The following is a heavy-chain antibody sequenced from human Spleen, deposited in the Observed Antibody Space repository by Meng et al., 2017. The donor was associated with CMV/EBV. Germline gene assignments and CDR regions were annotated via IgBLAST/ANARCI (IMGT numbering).Heavy chain of an antibody. Sequence: LTCTVSGASIRSSSHYWGWIRQPPGKGLEWIGSIYYSGSTYYNPSLKSRVTISVDTSRNQFSLRLTSVTATDTAVYYCARISSWYFDYWGQRTLVTVSS. CDR1: GASIRSSSHY. D-gene: IGHD2-2*01. V-gene: IGHV4-39*01. CDR3: ARISSWYFDY. CDR2: IYYSGST. J-gene: IGHJ4*02.